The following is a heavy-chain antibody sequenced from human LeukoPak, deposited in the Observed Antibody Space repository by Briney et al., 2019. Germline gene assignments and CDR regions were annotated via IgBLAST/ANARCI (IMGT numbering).Heavy chain of an antibody. J-gene: IGHJ4*02. D-gene: IGHD1-7*01. V-gene: IGHV3-21*04. Sequence: GGSLRLSCAASGFTFSSYSMNWVRQAPGKGLEWVSSISSSSSYIYYADSVKGRFTISRDNSKNTLYLQMNSLRAEDTAVYYCARDALGLRAELDYWGQGTLVTVSS. CDR3: ARDALGLRAELDY. CDR2: ISSSSSYI. CDR1: GFTFSSYS.